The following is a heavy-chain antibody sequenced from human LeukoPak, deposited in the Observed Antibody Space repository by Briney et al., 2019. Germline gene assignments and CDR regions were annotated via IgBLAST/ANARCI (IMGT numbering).Heavy chain of an antibody. J-gene: IGHJ4*02. CDR3: ARDLGGPYCSGGSCYEGY. Sequence: AGSLRLSCAASGFTFSSYSMNWVRQAPGKGLEWVSSISSSSSYIYYADSVKGRFTISRDNAKNSLYLQMTSLRAEDTAVYYCARDLGGPYCSGGSCYEGYWGQGTLVTVSS. CDR2: ISSSSSYI. CDR1: GFTFSSYS. D-gene: IGHD2-15*01. V-gene: IGHV3-21*01.